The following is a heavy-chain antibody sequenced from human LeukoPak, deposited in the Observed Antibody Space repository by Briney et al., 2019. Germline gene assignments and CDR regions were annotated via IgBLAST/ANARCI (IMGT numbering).Heavy chain of an antibody. J-gene: IGHJ4*02. CDR2: VYYSGST. Sequence: SETLSLTCTVSGGSISPYYWSWVRQPPGKGLEWIGYVYYSGSTEYNPSLKSRVTISVDTSKIQFSLKLNSMTAADTAVYYCARGRDFWSGYSFDYWGQGTLVTVSS. CDR1: GGSISPYY. V-gene: IGHV4-59*01. D-gene: IGHD3-3*01. CDR3: ARGRDFWSGYSFDY.